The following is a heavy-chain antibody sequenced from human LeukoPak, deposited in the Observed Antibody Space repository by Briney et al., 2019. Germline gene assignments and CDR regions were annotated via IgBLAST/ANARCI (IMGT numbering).Heavy chain of an antibody. D-gene: IGHD6-13*01. J-gene: IGHJ4*02. CDR3: AREEMAAAGPPLGPTPY. CDR1: GGSFSSYY. CDR2: INHSGST. V-gene: IGHV4-34*01. Sequence: SETLSLTCAVYGGSFSSYYWSWIRQPPGKGLEWIGEINHSGSTNYNPSLKSRVTISVDTSKNQFSLKLSSVTAADTAVYYCAREEMAAAGPPLGPTPYWGQGTLVTVSS.